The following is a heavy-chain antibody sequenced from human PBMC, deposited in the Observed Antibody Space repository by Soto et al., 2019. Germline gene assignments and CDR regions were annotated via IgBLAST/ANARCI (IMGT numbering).Heavy chain of an antibody. CDR3: ARGDSTDCSNGVCSFFYNHDMDV. V-gene: IGHV1-2*04. CDR1: GYSFTDYH. CDR2: INPKSGGT. J-gene: IGHJ6*02. D-gene: IGHD2-8*01. Sequence: GASVKVSCKTSGYSFTDYHIHWVRQAPGQGLEWLGRINPKSGGTSTAQKFQGWVTMTTDTSISTASLELTRLTSDDTAIYYCARGDSTDCSNGVCSFFYNHDMDVWGQGTTVTVSS.